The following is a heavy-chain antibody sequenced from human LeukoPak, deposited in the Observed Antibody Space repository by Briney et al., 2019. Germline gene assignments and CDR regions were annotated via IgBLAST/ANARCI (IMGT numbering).Heavy chain of an antibody. J-gene: IGHJ4*02. CDR1: GYTFTSYA. CDR2: INAGNGNT. V-gene: IGHV1-3*03. Sequence: ASVKVSCKASGYTFTSYAMHWVRQAPGQRLEWMGWINAGNGNTKYSQEFQGRVTITRGTSASTAYMELSSLRSEDMAVYYCARALGSSWYQSFDYWGQGTLVTVSS. CDR3: ARALGSSWYQSFDY. D-gene: IGHD6-13*01.